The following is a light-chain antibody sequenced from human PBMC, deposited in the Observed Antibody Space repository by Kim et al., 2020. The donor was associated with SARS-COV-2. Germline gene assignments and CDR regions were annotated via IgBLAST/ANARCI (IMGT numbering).Light chain of an antibody. V-gene: IGLV10-54*04. CDR2: RGN. CDR1: RNNVGTQG. Sequence: QTATPTCAVGRNNVGTQGAAWQQQHQGHPPKLLSYRGNSRPSGIAERFSASRSGNTDSLTITGLQPEDEADYYCSAWDSSLSAWVFGGGTKLTVL. J-gene: IGLJ3*02. CDR3: SAWDSSLSAWV.